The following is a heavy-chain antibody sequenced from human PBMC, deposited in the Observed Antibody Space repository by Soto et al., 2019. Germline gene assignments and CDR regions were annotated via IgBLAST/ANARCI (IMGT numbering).Heavy chain of an antibody. V-gene: IGHV4-39*01. Sequence: PSETLSLTCTVSGGSIISSSYYWGLIRQPPGKGLEWIGSIYYSGSTYYNPSLKSRVTISVDTSKNQFSLKLSSVTAADTAVYYCARRPLWRFGTTVTTAYWYFDLWGRGTLVTVSS. CDR3: ARRPLWRFGTTVTTAYWYFDL. J-gene: IGHJ2*01. D-gene: IGHD4-17*01. CDR1: GGSIISSSYY. CDR2: IYYSGST.